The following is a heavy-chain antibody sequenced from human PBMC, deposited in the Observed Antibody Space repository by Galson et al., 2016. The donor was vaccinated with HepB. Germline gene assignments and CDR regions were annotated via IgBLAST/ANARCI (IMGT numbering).Heavy chain of an antibody. CDR3: ARQRGVGGWYFDS. V-gene: IGHV5-51*01. Sequence: QSGAEVKKPGESLKISCKGSGYGFTSYWLGWVRQMPGKGLEWMGVIYPGDSETTYRPSFRGQVTMSVDKSSRTAYLQWSSLKASDSAMYFCARQRGVGGWYFDSWGQGTLVTVSS. D-gene: IGHD6-19*01. CDR1: GYGFTSYW. CDR2: IYPGDSET. J-gene: IGHJ4*02.